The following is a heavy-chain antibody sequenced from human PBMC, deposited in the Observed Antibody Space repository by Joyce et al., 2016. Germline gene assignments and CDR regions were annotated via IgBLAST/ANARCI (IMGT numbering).Heavy chain of an antibody. J-gene: IGHJ6*02. CDR2: ISWRSNAV. D-gene: IGHD7-27*01. CDR3: TKQTVTGDPYYYYGMDV. Sequence: EVQLVESGGGLVQPGRSLRLSCAASGFAFDNYAMHWVRQVPGEGLEWVSGISWRSNAVGYAASVKGRLIISRDNAKKSLYLQMNSLRAEDTALYYCTKQTVTGDPYYYYGMDVWGQGTTVTVSS. V-gene: IGHV3-9*01. CDR1: GFAFDNYA.